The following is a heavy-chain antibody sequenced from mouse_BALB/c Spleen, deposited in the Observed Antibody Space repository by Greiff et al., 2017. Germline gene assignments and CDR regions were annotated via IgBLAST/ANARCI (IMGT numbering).Heavy chain of an antibody. CDR3: ARGGNSYYYAMDY. V-gene: IGHV1-54*01. D-gene: IGHD2-1*01. J-gene: IGHJ4*01. CDR1: GYAFTNYL. CDR2: INPGSGGT. Sequence: VQLQQSGAELVRPGTSVKVSCKASGYAFTNYLIEWVKQRPGQGLEWIGVINPGSGGTNYNEKFKGKATLTADKSSSTAYMQLSSLTSDDSAVYFCARGGNSYYYAMDYWGQGTSVTVSS.